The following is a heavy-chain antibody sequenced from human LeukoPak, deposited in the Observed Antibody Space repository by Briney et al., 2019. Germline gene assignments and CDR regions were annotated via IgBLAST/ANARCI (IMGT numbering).Heavy chain of an antibody. J-gene: IGHJ5*02. V-gene: IGHV1-8*02. CDR2: MNPNSGNT. CDR3: ARGEYCTNGVCYSSWFDP. Sequence: ASVKVSCKASGYTFTTYDINWVRQATGQGLEWMGWMNPNSGNTGYAQNFQGRVTMTRDMSTSTVYMELSSLRSEDTAVYYCARGEYCTNGVCYSSWFDPWGQGTLVTVSS. D-gene: IGHD2-8*01. CDR1: GYTFTTYD.